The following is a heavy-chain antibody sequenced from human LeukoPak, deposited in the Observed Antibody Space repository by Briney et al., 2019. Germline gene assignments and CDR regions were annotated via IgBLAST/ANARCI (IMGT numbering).Heavy chain of an antibody. J-gene: IGHJ4*02. Sequence: GGSLRLSCAASGFTFSNYAMSWVRQAPGKGLEWVSAISGSGGTTYYADSVKGRFTISRDNSKNTLYLQMNSLRAEDTAVYYCARDWGGYDFWSGYGLDYWGQGTLVTVSS. V-gene: IGHV3-23*01. D-gene: IGHD3-3*01. CDR3: ARDWGGYDFWSGYGLDY. CDR1: GFTFSNYA. CDR2: ISGSGGTT.